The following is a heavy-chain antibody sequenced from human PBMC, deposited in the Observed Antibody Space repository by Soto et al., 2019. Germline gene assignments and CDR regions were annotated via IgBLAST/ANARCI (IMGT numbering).Heavy chain of an antibody. V-gene: IGHV1-8*01. CDR2: MNPNSGNT. J-gene: IGHJ6*03. CDR3: ARGRRRKALINYYYYYMDV. Sequence: ASVKVSCKASGYTFTSYDINWVRQATGQGLEWMGWMNPNSGNTGYAQKFQGRVTMTRNTSISTAYMELSSLRSEDTAVYYCARGRRRKALINYYYYYMDVWGKGTTVTVSS. CDR1: GYTFTSYD.